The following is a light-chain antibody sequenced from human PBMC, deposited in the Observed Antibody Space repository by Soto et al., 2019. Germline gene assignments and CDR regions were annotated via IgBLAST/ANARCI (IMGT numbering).Light chain of an antibody. J-gene: IGKJ3*01. CDR1: QSVSSSY. CDR2: GAS. CDR3: QQYGSSPFT. Sequence: ESVLTQSPGTLSMSPGERATLSCRASQSVSSSYSAWYQQKPGQAPRLLTYGASSRATGIPDRFSGSGSGTDFTLTISRLEPEDFAVYYCQQYGSSPFTFGPGTKVDIK. V-gene: IGKV3-20*01.